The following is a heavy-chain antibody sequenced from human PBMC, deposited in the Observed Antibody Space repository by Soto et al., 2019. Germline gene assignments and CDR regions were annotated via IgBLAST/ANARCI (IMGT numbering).Heavy chain of an antibody. D-gene: IGHD2-2*01. J-gene: IGHJ1*01. Sequence: GGSLRLSCAASGFTFSSYAMSWVRQAPGKGLEWVSAISGSGGSTYYADSVKGRFTISRDNSKNTLYLQMNSLRAEDTAVYYCANDPWVYQLLSMGGEYFQHWGQGTLVTVSS. CDR3: ANDPWVYQLLSMGGEYFQH. V-gene: IGHV3-23*01. CDR1: GFTFSSYA. CDR2: ISGSGGST.